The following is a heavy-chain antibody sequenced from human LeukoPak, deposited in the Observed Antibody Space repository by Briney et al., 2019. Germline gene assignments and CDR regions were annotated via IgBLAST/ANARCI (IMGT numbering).Heavy chain of an antibody. D-gene: IGHD6-19*01. CDR2: INPNSGGT. J-gene: IGHJ4*02. Sequence: ASVKVSCKASGYTFTGYYMHWVRQAPGQGLEWMGWINPNSGGTNYAQKFQGRVTMTRDTSISTAYMELSRLRSDDTAVYYCARDEPYSGGWHFDYGGQGPLVPVPS. CDR1: GYTFTGYY. V-gene: IGHV1-2*02. CDR3: ARDEPYSGGWHFDY.